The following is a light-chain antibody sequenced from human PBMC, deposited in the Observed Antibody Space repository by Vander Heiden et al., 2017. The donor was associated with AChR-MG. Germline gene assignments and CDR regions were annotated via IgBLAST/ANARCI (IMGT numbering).Light chain of an antibody. CDR3: QSYDSGLSGYV. CDR2: SDI. V-gene: IGLV1-40*01. Sequence: QSVLTQPPSVSGPPGQRVTISCTGSSSDIRAGFDVHWYQHLPGTAPKLLIFSDIHRPSGVPDRFSGSKSGTSAFLAITGLQADDEADYYCQSYDSGLSGYVFGTGTKVTVL. CDR1: SSDIRAGFD. J-gene: IGLJ1*01.